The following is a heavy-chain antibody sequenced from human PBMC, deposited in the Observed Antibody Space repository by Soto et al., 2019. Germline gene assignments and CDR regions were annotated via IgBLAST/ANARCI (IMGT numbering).Heavy chain of an antibody. CDR1: GFTFSSYW. J-gene: IGHJ4*02. V-gene: IGHV3-74*01. D-gene: IGHD5-12*01. CDR3: ARGSWGSKWPPHLDY. CDR2: INSDGSST. Sequence: GGSLRRSCAASGFTFSSYWMHWVRQAPGKGLVWVSRINSDGSSTSYADSVKGRLTISRDNAKNTLYLQMNSLRTEDTAVYYSARGSWGSKWPPHLDYLCQGTLVTVSS.